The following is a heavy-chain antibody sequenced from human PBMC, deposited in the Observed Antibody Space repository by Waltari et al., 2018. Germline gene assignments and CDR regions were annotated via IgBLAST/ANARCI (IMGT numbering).Heavy chain of an antibody. CDR2: IYYSGGN. Sequence: QLQLQESGPGLVKPSETLSLTCTVSGGSISSSSSYWGWIRQPPGKGLEWIGRIYYSGGNSYNPSRKSRGTIAVDTSKNQFSLKLSSGTAAETAVYDGARARLGDYDFDYWGQGTLVTVSS. CDR3: ARARLGDYDFDY. CDR1: GGSISSSSSY. J-gene: IGHJ4*02. D-gene: IGHD4-17*01. V-gene: IGHV4-39*07.